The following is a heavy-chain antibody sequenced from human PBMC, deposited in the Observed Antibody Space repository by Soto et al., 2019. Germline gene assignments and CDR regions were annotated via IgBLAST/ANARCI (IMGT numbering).Heavy chain of an antibody. V-gene: IGHV4-59*01. CDR2: IYYSGST. Sequence: SETLSLTCTVSGGSISSYYWSWIRQPPGKGLEWIGYIYYSGSTNYNPSLKSRVTISVDTSKNQFSLKLSSVTAADTAVYYCAREGGYSYDRYFDYWGQGTLVTVSS. D-gene: IGHD5-18*01. J-gene: IGHJ4*02. CDR1: GGSISSYY. CDR3: AREGGYSYDRYFDY.